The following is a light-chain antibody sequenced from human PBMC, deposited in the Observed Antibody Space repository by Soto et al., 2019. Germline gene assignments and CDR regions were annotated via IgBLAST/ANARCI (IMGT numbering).Light chain of an antibody. Sequence: DFVMTQSPLSLSVTPGEPASISCRSSQSLVNSFGRSLLDWYVQKPGQSPQLLVYLASKRASGVPDRFSGSGSGTDFTLKISRVEAEDVGVYYCMQALETPRTFGQGTKVEIK. CDR2: LAS. J-gene: IGKJ1*01. CDR1: QSLVNSFGRSL. CDR3: MQALETPRT. V-gene: IGKV2-28*01.